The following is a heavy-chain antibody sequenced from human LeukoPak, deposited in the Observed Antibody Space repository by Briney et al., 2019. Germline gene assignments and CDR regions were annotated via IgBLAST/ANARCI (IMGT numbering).Heavy chain of an antibody. CDR2: ISGSGGST. CDR3: AKVGRSMIVVVDAFDI. J-gene: IGHJ3*02. V-gene: IGHV3-23*01. D-gene: IGHD3-22*01. Sequence: QPGGSLRLSCAASGFTFSSYAMSWVRQATGKGLEWVSAISGSGGSTYYADSVKGRFTISRDNSKNTLYLQMNSLRAEDTAVYYCAKVGRSMIVVVDAFDIWGQGTMVTVSS. CDR1: GFTFSSYA.